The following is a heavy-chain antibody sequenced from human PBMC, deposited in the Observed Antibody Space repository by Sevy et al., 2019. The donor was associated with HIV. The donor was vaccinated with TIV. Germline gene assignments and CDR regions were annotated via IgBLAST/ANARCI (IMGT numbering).Heavy chain of an antibody. CDR3: AKDPTCGDYFDYYYGMDV. CDR2: ISGSGGST. CDR1: GFTFSSYA. D-gene: IGHD4-17*01. Sequence: GGSLRLSCAASGFTFSSYAMSWVRQAPGKGLEWVSAISGSGGSTYYADSVKGRFTISRDNSKNTLYLQMNSLRAEDTAVYYCAKDPTCGDYFDYYYGMDVWGQGTTVTVSS. V-gene: IGHV3-23*01. J-gene: IGHJ6*02.